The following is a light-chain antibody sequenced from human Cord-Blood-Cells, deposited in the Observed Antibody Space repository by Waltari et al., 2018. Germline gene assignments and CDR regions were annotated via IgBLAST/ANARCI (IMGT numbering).Light chain of an antibody. CDR2: DAS. Sequence: DIQMTQSPSSLSASVGDRFTITCQASQDISNYLKWYQQKPGKAPKLLIYDASNLETVVPSRFSGSGSGTDFTFTISSLQPEDIATYYCQQYDNLPYTFGQGTKLEIK. CDR1: QDISNY. CDR3: QQYDNLPYT. J-gene: IGKJ2*01. V-gene: IGKV1-33*01.